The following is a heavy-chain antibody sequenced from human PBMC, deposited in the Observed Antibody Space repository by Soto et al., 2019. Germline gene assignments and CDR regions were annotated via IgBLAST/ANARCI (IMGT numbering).Heavy chain of an antibody. CDR1: GFTFRSYA. J-gene: IGHJ3*02. V-gene: IGHV3-30*04. CDR2: ISYDGSNK. CDR3: AREGGGGYGDAFDI. D-gene: IGHD5-18*01. Sequence: GESLKISCAASGFTFRSYAMHWVRQAPGKGLEWVAVISYDGSNKYYADSVKGRFTISRDNSKNTLYLQMNSLRAEDTAGYYCAREGGGGYGDAFDIWGQGTMVTVSS.